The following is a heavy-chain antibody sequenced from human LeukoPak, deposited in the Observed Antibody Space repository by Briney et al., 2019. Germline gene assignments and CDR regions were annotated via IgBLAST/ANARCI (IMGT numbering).Heavy chain of an antibody. J-gene: IGHJ6*02. CDR3: ARVSLLPRRHYGRNRGGMDV. D-gene: IGHD1-14*01. CDR2: IYYSGST. Sequence: SETLSLTCTVSGGSISSYYWSWLRQPPGKGLEWVGYIYYSGSTNYNPSLKSRVTISVDTSKNQFSLKLSSVTAADTAVYYCARVSLLPRRHYGRNRGGMDVWGRGTTVTVSS. V-gene: IGHV4-59*01. CDR1: GGSISSYY.